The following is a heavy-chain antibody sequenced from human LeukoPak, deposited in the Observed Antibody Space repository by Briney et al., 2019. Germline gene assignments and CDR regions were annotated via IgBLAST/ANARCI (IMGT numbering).Heavy chain of an antibody. V-gene: IGHV4-39*07. D-gene: IGHD3-22*01. CDR2: IYYSGST. CDR1: GGSISSSSYY. CDR3: ARGVFGYDSSGYYYVPYYFDY. J-gene: IGHJ4*02. Sequence: SETLSLTCTVSGGSISSSSYYWGWIRQPPGKGLEWIGSIYYSGSTYYNPSLKSRVTISVDTSKNQFSLKLSSVTAADTAVYYCARGVFGYDSSGYYYVPYYFDYWGQGTLVTVS.